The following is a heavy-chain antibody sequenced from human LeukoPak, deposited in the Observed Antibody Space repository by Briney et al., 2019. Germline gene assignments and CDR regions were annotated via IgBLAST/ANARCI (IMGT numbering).Heavy chain of an antibody. D-gene: IGHD2-2*01. CDR3: ARAGSCSSTSCDGGIDY. J-gene: IGHJ4*02. Sequence: PGGSLRLSCAAPGSAFSSYNMKWVRQAPGKGLEWVSFIDASSSYIYYADSVKGRFTISRDNSENSLYLQMDSLRVEDTAVYYCARAGSCSSTSCDGGIDYWGQGTLVTVSS. V-gene: IGHV3-21*06. CDR1: GSAFSSYN. CDR2: IDASSSYI.